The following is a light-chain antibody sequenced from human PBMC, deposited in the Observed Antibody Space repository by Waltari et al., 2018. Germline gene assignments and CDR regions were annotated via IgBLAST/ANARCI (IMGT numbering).Light chain of an antibody. CDR1: QRGSRT. Sequence: EIVLTHSPGTLSFSPGERATHSCRASQRGSRTLAWYQQKPGQAPKLLIYGASIRATGIPDRFTGSGSGTDFSLTISSLEPEDFAIYFCQHYVRLPATFGQGTKVEIK. CDR2: GAS. CDR3: QHYVRLPAT. J-gene: IGKJ1*01. V-gene: IGKV3-20*01.